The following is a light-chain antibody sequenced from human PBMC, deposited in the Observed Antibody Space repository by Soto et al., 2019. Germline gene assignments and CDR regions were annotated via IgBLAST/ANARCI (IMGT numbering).Light chain of an antibody. J-gene: IGKJ2*01. V-gene: IGKV3-20*01. CDR2: GAS. CDR1: QSVSSSY. Sequence: ETVLTQSPGTLSLSPGERATLSCRASQSVSSSYLAWYQQKPGQAPRLLIYGASSRATGIPDRFSGSGSGTDFTLTISRLEPEDFAVYYCQQYGSSPRTFGQGTTLEIK. CDR3: QQYGSSPRT.